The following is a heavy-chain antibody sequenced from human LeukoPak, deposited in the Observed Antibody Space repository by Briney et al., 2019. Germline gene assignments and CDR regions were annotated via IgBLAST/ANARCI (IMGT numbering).Heavy chain of an antibody. CDR2: ISGSDAST. J-gene: IGHJ4*02. CDR3: AKRSSGSWCFDS. D-gene: IGHD6-13*01. CDR1: GFTFSTSA. Sequence: GGSLRLSCAASGFTFSTSAMSWVRQAPGKGLDWVPSISGSDASTYYEDSVKGRFTISRDNSKNTLFLQMNSLRADDTALYYCAKRSSGSWCFDSWGQGTLVTVSS. V-gene: IGHV3-23*01.